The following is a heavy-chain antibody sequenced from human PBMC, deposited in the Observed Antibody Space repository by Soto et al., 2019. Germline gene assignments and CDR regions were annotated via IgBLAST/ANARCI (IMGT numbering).Heavy chain of an antibody. D-gene: IGHD5-18*01. CDR1: GGFISSSSYW. CDR3: ANGLGHSAGIDY. CDR2: AYSSGST. Sequence: SETLSLTCTVSGGFISSSSYWWGWIRQSPSMGLDWIESAYSSGSTYYSPSLKSRVTISLDTSKNQFSLKMTSVTAADTAVYYCANGLGHSAGIDYWGQGTLVTVSS. J-gene: IGHJ4*02. V-gene: IGHV4-39*01.